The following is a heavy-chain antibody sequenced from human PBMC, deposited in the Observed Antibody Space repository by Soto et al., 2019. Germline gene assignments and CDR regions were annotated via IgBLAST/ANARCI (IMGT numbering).Heavy chain of an antibody. J-gene: IGHJ3*02. CDR3: AKDLPDDDYGDSGDAFDI. V-gene: IGHV3-23*01. Sequence: GGSLRLSCAASGFTFSSYAMSWVRQAPGKGLEWVSAISGSGGSTYYADSVKGRFTISRDNSKNTLYLQMNSLRAEDTAVYYCAKDLPDDDYGDSGDAFDIWGQGTMVTVSS. CDR2: ISGSGGST. CDR1: GFTFSSYA. D-gene: IGHD4-17*01.